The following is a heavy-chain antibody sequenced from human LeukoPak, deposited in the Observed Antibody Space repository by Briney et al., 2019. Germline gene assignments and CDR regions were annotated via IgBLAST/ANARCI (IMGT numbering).Heavy chain of an antibody. CDR3: ARAITIFGVVIPNFVY. Sequence: ASVKVSCKASGYTFTSYYMHWVRQAPGQGPEWMGIINPSGGSTSYAQKLQGRVTMTTDTSTSTAYMELRSLRSDDTAVYYCARAITIFGVVIPNFVYWGQGTLVTVSS. V-gene: IGHV1-46*01. CDR1: GYTFTSYY. CDR2: INPSGGST. J-gene: IGHJ4*02. D-gene: IGHD3-3*01.